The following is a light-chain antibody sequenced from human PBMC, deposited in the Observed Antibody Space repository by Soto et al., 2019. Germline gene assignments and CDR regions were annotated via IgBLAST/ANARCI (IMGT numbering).Light chain of an antibody. CDR3: SSYVGGNSYV. CDR1: SSDVGGYNY. Sequence: QSALTQPPSASGSPGQSVTISCTGTSSDVGGYNYVSWYQQHPGKAPKLLIYEVNKRPSGVPARFSGSRSGDAASLTVSGLQADDEADYYCSSYVGGNSYVFGTVTQLTVL. V-gene: IGLV2-8*01. CDR2: EVN. J-gene: IGLJ1*01.